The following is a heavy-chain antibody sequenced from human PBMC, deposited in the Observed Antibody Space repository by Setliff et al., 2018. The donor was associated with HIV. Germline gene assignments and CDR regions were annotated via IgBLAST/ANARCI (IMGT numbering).Heavy chain of an antibody. V-gene: IGHV1-69*10. CDR2: IIPILGIA. D-gene: IGHD3-10*01. J-gene: IGHJ5*02. Sequence: SVKVSCKASEGTFTSYVISWVRQAPGQGLEWMGGIIPILGIASYSQKFQGRVTITADKSTSTAYMELSSLRSEDTAVYYCASHETGSSQSFNWFDPWGQGTLVTVSS. CDR1: EGTFTSYV. CDR3: ASHETGSSQSFNWFDP.